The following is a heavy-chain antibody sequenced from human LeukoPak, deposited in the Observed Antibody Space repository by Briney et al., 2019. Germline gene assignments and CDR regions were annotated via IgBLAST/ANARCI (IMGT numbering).Heavy chain of an antibody. CDR3: ARVRGWFGELLSEDLYYYYMDV. J-gene: IGHJ6*03. V-gene: IGHV3-48*03. CDR2: ISSSGSTI. D-gene: IGHD3-10*01. Sequence: GGSLRLSCAASGFTFSSYEMNWVRQAPGKGLEWVSYISSSGSTIYYADSVKGRFTISRDNAKNSLYLQMNSLRAEDTAVYYCARVRGWFGELLSEDLYYYYMDVWGKGTTVTISS. CDR1: GFTFSSYE.